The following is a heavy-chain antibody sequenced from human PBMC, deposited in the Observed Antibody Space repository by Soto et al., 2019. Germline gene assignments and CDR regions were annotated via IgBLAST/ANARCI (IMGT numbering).Heavy chain of an antibody. V-gene: IGHV4-34*01. CDR2: INHSGST. CDR3: ARRYCSGGRCYSTPSRYYYLDV. Sequence: QVQLQQWGAGLLKPSETLSLTCAVSGGSFSGSYWSWIRQPPGKGLEWIGEINHSGSTNYNPSLKSRFTLLVDTSKNQFSLILTSVTAADTAVYYCARRYCSGGRCYSTPSRYYYLDVWGKGRTLTVSS. J-gene: IGHJ6*03. D-gene: IGHD2-15*01. CDR1: GGSFSGSY.